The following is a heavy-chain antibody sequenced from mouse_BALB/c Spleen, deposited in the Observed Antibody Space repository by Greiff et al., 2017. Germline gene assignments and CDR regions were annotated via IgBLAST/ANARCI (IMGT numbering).Heavy chain of an antibody. V-gene: IGHV2-9*02. D-gene: IGHD1-1*01. CDR2: IWAGGST. J-gene: IGHJ4*01. Sequence: QVQLQQSGPGLVAPSQSLSITCTVSGFSLTSYGVHWVRQPPGKGLEWLGVIWAGGSTNYNSALLSRLSISKDNSKSQVFLKMNSLQTDDTAMYYCAREFLLLPRGYAMDYWGQGTAVTGSS. CDR1: GFSLTSYG. CDR3: AREFLLLPRGYAMDY.